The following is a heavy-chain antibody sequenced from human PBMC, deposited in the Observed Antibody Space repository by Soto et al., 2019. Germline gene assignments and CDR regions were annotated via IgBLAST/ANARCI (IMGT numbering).Heavy chain of an antibody. D-gene: IGHD2-15*01. CDR2: IYWDDDK. Sequence: QITLKESGPTLVKPTQTLTLTCTFSGFSLSTSGVGVGWIRQPPGKALEWLALIYWDDDKRYSPSLKSRLTIPEDTPNNQVVLTTSNVDPVDTATYYCALYCSGGSCYFGFDPWGQGTLVTVSS. V-gene: IGHV2-5*02. CDR3: ALYCSGGSCYFGFDP. CDR1: GFSLSTSGVG. J-gene: IGHJ5*02.